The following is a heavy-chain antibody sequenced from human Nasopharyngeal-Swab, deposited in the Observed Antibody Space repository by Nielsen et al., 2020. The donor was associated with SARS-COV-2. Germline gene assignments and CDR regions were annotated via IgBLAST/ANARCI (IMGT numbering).Heavy chain of an antibody. CDR2: ISSSSSTI. Sequence: GVLKISCAASGFTFSSYSMNWVRQAPGKGLEWVSYISSSSSTIYYADSVKGRFTISRDNAKNSLYLQMNSLRAEDTAVYYCARDKITMVRGVRSYWYFDLWGRGTLVTVSS. V-gene: IGHV3-48*04. CDR3: ARDKITMVRGVRSYWYFDL. CDR1: GFTFSSYS. D-gene: IGHD3-10*01. J-gene: IGHJ2*01.